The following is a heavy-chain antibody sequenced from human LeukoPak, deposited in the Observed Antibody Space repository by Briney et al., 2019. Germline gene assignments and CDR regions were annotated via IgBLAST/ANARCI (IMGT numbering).Heavy chain of an antibody. CDR2: ISVNNGGT. Sequence: ASVKVSCKASGYSFTTYSLAWVRQAPGQSLEWMGWISVNNGGTNYAQSFQDRVTLTRDASTNTAYLELRSLRSDDTAIIYCATATQPRGYFLHWGQGTLVTVSS. CDR1: GYSFTTYS. CDR3: ATATQPRGYFLH. V-gene: IGHV1-18*01. D-gene: IGHD2-2*01. J-gene: IGHJ1*01.